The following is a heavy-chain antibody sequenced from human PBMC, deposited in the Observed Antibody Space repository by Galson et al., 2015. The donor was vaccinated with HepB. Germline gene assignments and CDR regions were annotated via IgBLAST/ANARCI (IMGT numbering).Heavy chain of an antibody. CDR3: ARKGAGYCRDNFCSDAFDI. J-gene: IGHJ3*02. D-gene: IGHD3-3*01. V-gene: IGHV1-46*01. Sequence: SVKVSCKASGYSFMNYFIHWVRQAPGQGLEWVGIINPTGGTTTFAQRFQGRVTMTRDTSTSTVYLEMSSLRFEDTAVYYCARKGAGYCRDNFCSDAFDIWGQGTMVTVSS. CDR1: GYSFMNYF. CDR2: INPTGGTT.